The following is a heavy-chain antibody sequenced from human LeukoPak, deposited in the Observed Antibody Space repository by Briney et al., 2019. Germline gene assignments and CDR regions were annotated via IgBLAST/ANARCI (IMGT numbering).Heavy chain of an antibody. V-gene: IGHV1-69*05. CDR2: IIPIFGTA. CDR3: ARVWYRELLPDAFDI. Sequence: ASVKVSCKASGGTFSSYAISWVRQAPGQGLEWMGGIIPIFGTANYAQKFQGRVTITTDESTSTAYMELSSLRSEDTAVYYCARVWYRELLPDAFDIWGQGTMVTVSS. CDR1: GGTFSSYA. J-gene: IGHJ3*02. D-gene: IGHD1-26*01.